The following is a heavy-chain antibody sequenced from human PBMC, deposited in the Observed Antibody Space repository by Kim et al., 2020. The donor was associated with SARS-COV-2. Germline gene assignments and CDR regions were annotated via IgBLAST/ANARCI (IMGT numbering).Heavy chain of an antibody. D-gene: IGHD2-21*01. Sequence: SETLSLTCTVSGGSISSYYWSWIRQPPGKGLEWIGYIYYSGSTNYNPSLKSRVIISVDTSKNQFSLKLSSVTAADTAVYYCARGHRAYLTWFDPWGQGTLVTVSS. CDR3: ARGHRAYLTWFDP. J-gene: IGHJ5*02. V-gene: IGHV4-59*13. CDR2: IYYSGST. CDR1: GGSISSYY.